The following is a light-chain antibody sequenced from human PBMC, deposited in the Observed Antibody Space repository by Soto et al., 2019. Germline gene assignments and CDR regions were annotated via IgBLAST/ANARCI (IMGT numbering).Light chain of an antibody. CDR2: DAS. CDR3: QQCGNWPLT. CDR1: QGVSNY. J-gene: IGKJ4*01. Sequence: EIMLTQSPATLSLSLGERATLSCRASQGVSNYLAWYQQKPGQAPRLLIYDASNRATGIPARFSGSGSGTDFTLTISSLESEDFAVYYCQQCGNWPLTFGVGTKVEIK. V-gene: IGKV3-11*01.